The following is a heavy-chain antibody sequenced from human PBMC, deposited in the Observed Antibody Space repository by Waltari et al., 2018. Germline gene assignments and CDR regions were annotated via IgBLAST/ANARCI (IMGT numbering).Heavy chain of an antibody. Sequence: EVQLVESGGGLVQPGGSLRLSCAASGFTFSSYSLTWVRQAPGKGLEWVSYISSSSSTIYYADSVKGRFTISRDNAKNSLYLQMNSLRAEDTAVYYCARDPSSSWYGWYFDLWGRGTLVTVSS. CDR3: ARDPSSSWYGWYFDL. J-gene: IGHJ2*01. V-gene: IGHV3-48*01. CDR2: ISSSSSTI. D-gene: IGHD6-13*01. CDR1: GFTFSSYS.